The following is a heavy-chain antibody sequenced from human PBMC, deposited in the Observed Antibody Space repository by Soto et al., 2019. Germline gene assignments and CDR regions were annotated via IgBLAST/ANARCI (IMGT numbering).Heavy chain of an antibody. CDR1: RAFINSGGFY. D-gene: IGHD6-13*01. CDR3: VRGGIAGHWFDP. CDR2: IFHSGST. V-gene: IGHV4-31*03. Sequence: QVQLQESGPGLVKPSQTLSLTCSVSRAFINSGGFYYSWIRQPPGKGLEWLGYIFHSGSTLYNPCLRGRLTLSANTSRNQLSRHLTSVTAADTAVYYCVRGGIAGHWFDPWGQGILVTVSS. J-gene: IGHJ5*02.